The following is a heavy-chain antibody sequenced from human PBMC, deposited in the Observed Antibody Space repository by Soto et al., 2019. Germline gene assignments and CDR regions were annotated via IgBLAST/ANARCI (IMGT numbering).Heavy chain of an antibody. V-gene: IGHV3-48*02. J-gene: IGHJ6*02. D-gene: IGHD5-12*01. CDR1: GFSFSTYD. CDR3: ARVIYGGWSTIKDYYYYAMDV. CDR2: ISGGSSRI. Sequence: GGSLRLCCAASGFSFSTYDMNGVRQAPGKGLEWVSYISGGSSRIFYADSVKGRFTISRDNAKNSLYLQMNSLRDEDTGVYYCARVIYGGWSTIKDYYYYAMDVWGQGTTVTVSS.